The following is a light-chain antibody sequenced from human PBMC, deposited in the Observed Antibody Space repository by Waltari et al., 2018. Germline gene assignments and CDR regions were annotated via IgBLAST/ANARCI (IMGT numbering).Light chain of an antibody. V-gene: IGKV1-39*01. CDR1: QSIYTY. CDR2: AAS. CDR3: QQSYNTPLT. Sequence: DIQMTKSPSSLSASLGDTVTITCQASQSIYTYFNWYAQKPGKAPKLLIYAASTLQSGVPSRFSGSRSGTDFTLTISNLQPEDFATYYCQQSYNTPLTFGPGTKVDIK. J-gene: IGKJ3*01.